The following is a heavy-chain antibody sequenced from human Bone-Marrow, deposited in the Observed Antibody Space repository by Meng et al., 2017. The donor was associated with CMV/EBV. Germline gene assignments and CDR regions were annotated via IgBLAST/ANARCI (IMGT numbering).Heavy chain of an antibody. CDR2: IYSGGSST. J-gene: IGHJ6*02. CDR1: GFTFSSYA. V-gene: IGHV3-23*03. D-gene: IGHD2-2*01. Sequence: GESLKISCAASGFTFSSYAMSWVRQAPGKGLEWVSVIYSGGSSTYYADSVKGRFTISRDNSKNTLYLQMNSLRAEDTAVYYCARGFCSSTSCYFPNYYYGMDVWGQGTTVTVSS. CDR3: ARGFCSSTSCYFPNYYYGMDV.